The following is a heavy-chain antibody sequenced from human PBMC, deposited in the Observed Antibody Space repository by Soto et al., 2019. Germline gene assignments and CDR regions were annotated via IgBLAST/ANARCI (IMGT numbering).Heavy chain of an antibody. Sequence: ASVKVSCKASGYFFTSYSMHWVRQAPGQGLEWMGMINPSVGSTSYAQKFQGRVTMTRDTSTSTFYMELSSLRSEDTAVYYCARESVGRYDFESSGDFDYWGQGTLVTVSS. V-gene: IGHV1-46*01. CDR2: INPSVGST. CDR1: GYFFTSYS. D-gene: IGHD3-22*01. J-gene: IGHJ4*02. CDR3: ARESVGRYDFESSGDFDY.